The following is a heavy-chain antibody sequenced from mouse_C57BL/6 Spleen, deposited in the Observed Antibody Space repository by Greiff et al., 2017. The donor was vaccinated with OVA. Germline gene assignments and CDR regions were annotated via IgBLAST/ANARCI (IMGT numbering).Heavy chain of an antibody. CDR2: IDPSDSYT. CDR3: ARSLITTVVATDSMDY. D-gene: IGHD1-1*01. Sequence: QVQLKESGAELVMPGASVKLSCKASGYTFTSYWMHWVKQRPGQGLEWIGEIDPSDSYTNYNQKFKGKSTLTVDKSSSTAYMQRSSLTSEDSAVYYCARSLITTVVATDSMDYWGQGTSVTVSS. J-gene: IGHJ4*01. CDR1: GYTFTSYW. V-gene: IGHV1-69*01.